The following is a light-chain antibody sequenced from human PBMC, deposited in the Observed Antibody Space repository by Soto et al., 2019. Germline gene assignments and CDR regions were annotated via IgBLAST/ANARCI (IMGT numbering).Light chain of an antibody. CDR2: GAS. J-gene: IGKJ2*01. CDR1: QSVSRK. CDR3: QQYGSSPYT. V-gene: IGKV3-20*01. Sequence: EIVMTQSPATLSVSPGDRATLSCRASQSVSRKLAWYQQKPGQAPRLLIYGASSRATGIPDRFSGSGSGTDFTLTISRLEPEDFAVYYCQQYGSSPYTFGQGTKLEIK.